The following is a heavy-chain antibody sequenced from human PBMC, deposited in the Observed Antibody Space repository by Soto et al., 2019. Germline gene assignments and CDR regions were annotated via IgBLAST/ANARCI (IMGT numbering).Heavy chain of an antibody. CDR1: GFTFSSYE. CDR2: ISSSGSTI. CDR3: ARDRRYTPVCMDV. J-gene: IGHJ6*02. V-gene: IGHV3-48*03. Sequence: GGSLRLSCAASGFTFSSYEMNWVRQAPGKGLEWVSYISSSGSTIHYADSVKGRFTISRDNAKNSLYLQMNSLRAEDTAVYYCARDRRYTPVCMDVWGQGTTVTVSS. D-gene: IGHD5-18*01.